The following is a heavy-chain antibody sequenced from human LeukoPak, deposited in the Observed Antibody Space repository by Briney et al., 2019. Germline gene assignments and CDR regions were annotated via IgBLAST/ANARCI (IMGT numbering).Heavy chain of an antibody. D-gene: IGHD1-26*01. CDR2: INPNSGGT. CDR3: ARDYGFYSGLYFFDY. Sequence: ASVKVSCKASGYTFTGHYIHWVRQAPGQGLEWMGWINPNSGGTKYAQKFQGRVTMTRDTSISTAYMELSKLRSDDTAVYSCARDYGFYSGLYFFDYWGQGTMVTVSS. CDR1: GYTFTGHY. V-gene: IGHV1-2*02. J-gene: IGHJ4*02.